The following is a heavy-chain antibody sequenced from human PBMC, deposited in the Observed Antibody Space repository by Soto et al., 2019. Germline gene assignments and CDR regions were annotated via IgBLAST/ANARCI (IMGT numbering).Heavy chain of an antibody. J-gene: IGHJ4*01. CDR3: TQEAQFLKFCEN. CDR1: GFTFSGCS. D-gene: IGHD2-21*01. CDR2: ISSDGSNK. V-gene: IGHV3-30*04. Sequence: QVQLVESGGGVVQPGRSLRLSCAASGFTFSGCSMHWVRQAPGKGLEWVALISSDGSNKYYADSVKGRFSVSRDNSKSKQYLQMNTLRVEDPAVYYCTQEAQFLKFCENWGYGTMANVSS.